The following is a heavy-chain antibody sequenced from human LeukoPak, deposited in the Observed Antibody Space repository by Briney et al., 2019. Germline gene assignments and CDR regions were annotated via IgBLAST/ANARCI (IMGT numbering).Heavy chain of an antibody. J-gene: IGHJ5*02. V-gene: IGHV1-46*01. D-gene: IGHD4-4*01. CDR3: ARATSSPHDYSNYNNWFDP. Sequence: ASVKVSYKASGYTFTSYYMHWVRQAPGQGLEWMGIINPSGGSTSYAQKFQGRVTMTRDTSTSTVYMELSSLRSEDTAVYYCARATSSPHDYSNYNNWFDPWGQGTLVTVSS. CDR2: INPSGGST. CDR1: GYTFTSYY.